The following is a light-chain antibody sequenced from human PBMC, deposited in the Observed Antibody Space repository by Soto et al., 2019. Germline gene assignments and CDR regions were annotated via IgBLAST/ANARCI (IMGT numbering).Light chain of an antibody. Sequence: EIVLTQSPGTLSLPPGERATLSCRPSQSVSSSYSAWYQQKPGQAPRLLIYDASSRATGIPDRFSGSGSGTDFTLTISRLEPEDFAVYYCQQYGSSLYTFGQGTKLEIK. J-gene: IGKJ2*01. CDR1: QSVSSSY. CDR2: DAS. V-gene: IGKV3-20*01. CDR3: QQYGSSLYT.